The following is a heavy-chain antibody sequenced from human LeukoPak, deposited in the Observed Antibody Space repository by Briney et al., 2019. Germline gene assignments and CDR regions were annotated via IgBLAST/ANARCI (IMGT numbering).Heavy chain of an antibody. CDR3: ARAITMVRGVIWWFDP. V-gene: IGHV1-46*01. Sequence: ASVKVSCKASGYTLTSYYMHWVRQAPGQGLEWMGIINPSGGSTSYAQKFQGRVTMTRDTSTSTVYMELSSLRSEDTAVYYCARAITMVRGVIWWFDPWGQGTLVTVSS. D-gene: IGHD3-10*01. CDR2: INPSGGST. J-gene: IGHJ5*02. CDR1: GYTLTSYY.